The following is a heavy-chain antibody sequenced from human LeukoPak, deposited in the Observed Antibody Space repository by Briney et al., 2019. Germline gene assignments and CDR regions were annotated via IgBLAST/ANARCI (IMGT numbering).Heavy chain of an antibody. Sequence: EASVKVSCKASGYTFTSYAMHWVRQAPGQRLEWMGWINAGNGNTKYSQKFQGRVTITRDTSASTAYMELSSLRSEDTAVYYCARPVGEQQLAGGSNWFDPWGQGTLVTVSS. V-gene: IGHV1-3*01. CDR1: GYTFTSYA. J-gene: IGHJ5*02. CDR2: INAGNGNT. D-gene: IGHD6-13*01. CDR3: ARPVGEQQLAGGSNWFDP.